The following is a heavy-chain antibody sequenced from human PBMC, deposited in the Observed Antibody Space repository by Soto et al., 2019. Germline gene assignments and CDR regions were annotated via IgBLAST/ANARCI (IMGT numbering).Heavy chain of an antibody. V-gene: IGHV3-23*01. D-gene: IGHD5-12*01. CDR3: AARGDIVATGRA. J-gene: IGHJ4*02. CDR1: GFTFSSYA. Sequence: EVQLLESGGGLVQPGGSLRLSCAASGFTFSSYAMSWVRQAPGKGLEWVSAISGSGGSTYYADSVKGRFTISRDNSKNTQYLQMNSWRAEEGAVYYCAARGDIVATGRAGGQGTLVTVSS. CDR2: ISGSGGST.